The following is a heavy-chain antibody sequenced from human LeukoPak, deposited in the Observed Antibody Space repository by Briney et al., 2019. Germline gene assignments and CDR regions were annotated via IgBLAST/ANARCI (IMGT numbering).Heavy chain of an antibody. V-gene: IGHV1-69*13. CDR2: IIPLFGTA. CDR3: ARDDENILATIS. J-gene: IGHJ5*02. CDR1: GYTFTSYG. D-gene: IGHD5-12*01. Sequence: ASVKVSCKASGYTFTSYGISWVRQAPGQGLEWLGGIIPLFGTANYAPKLQGRVTLTADESTTTVYMELNSLRSDDTAVYYCARDDENILATISWGQGTLVTVSS.